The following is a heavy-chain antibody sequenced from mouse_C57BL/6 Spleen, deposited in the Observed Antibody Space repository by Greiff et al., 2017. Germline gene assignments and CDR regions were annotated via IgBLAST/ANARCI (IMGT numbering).Heavy chain of an antibody. CDR2: ISYDGSN. CDR3: AGRGLLPYFDY. Sequence: EVQLQQSGPGLVKPSQSLSLTCSVTGYSITSGYYWNWIRQFPGNKLEWMGYISYDGSNNYNPSLKNRISITRDTSKNQFFLKLNSVTTEDTATYYCAGRGLLPYFDYWGQGTTLTVSS. V-gene: IGHV3-6*01. J-gene: IGHJ2*01. D-gene: IGHD2-3*01. CDR1: GYSITSGYY.